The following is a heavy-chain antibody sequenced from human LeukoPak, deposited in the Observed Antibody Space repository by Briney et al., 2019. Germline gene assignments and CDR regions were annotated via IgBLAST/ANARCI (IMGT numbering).Heavy chain of an antibody. CDR2: IYYSGST. J-gene: IGHJ4*02. D-gene: IGHD4-23*01. CDR3: ARSTVDYYFDY. Sequence: TETLSLTCTVSGGSISSSSYYWGWIRQPPGKGLEWIGSIYYSGSTYYNPSLKSRVTISVDTSKNQFSLKLSSVTAADTAVYYCARSTVDYYFDYWGQGTLVTVSS. V-gene: IGHV4-39*01. CDR1: GGSISSSSYY.